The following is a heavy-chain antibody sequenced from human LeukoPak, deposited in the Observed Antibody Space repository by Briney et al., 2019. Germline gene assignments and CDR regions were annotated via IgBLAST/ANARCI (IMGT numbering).Heavy chain of an antibody. D-gene: IGHD6-13*01. J-gene: IGHJ4*02. CDR2: IYHSGST. CDR3: ARHWGSSWYFHDY. Sequence: SETLSLTCAVSGYSISSGYYWGWIRQPPGKGLEWIGSIYHSGSTYYNPSLKSRVTISVDTSKNQFSLKLSSVTAADTAVYYCARHWGSSWYFHDYWGQGTLVTVSS. V-gene: IGHV4-38-2*01. CDR1: GYSISSGYY.